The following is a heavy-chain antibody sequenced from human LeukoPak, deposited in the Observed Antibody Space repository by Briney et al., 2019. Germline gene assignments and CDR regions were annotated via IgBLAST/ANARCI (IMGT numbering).Heavy chain of an antibody. CDR3: AREAKDSGYDSGIDY. Sequence: SVKVPCKASGGTFSSYAISWVRQAPGQGLEWMGRIIPIFGTANYAQKFQGRVTITTDESTSTAYMELSSLRSEDTAVYYCAREAKDSGYDSGIDYWGQGTLVTVSS. D-gene: IGHD5-12*01. J-gene: IGHJ4*02. CDR1: GGTFSSYA. V-gene: IGHV1-69*05. CDR2: IIPIFGTA.